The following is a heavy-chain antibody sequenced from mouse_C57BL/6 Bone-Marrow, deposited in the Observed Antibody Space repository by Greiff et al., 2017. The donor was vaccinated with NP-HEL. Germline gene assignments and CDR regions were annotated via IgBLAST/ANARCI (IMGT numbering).Heavy chain of an antibody. Sequence: QVQLQQSGAELVKPGASVKLSCKASGYTFTSYWMHWVKQRPGQGLEWIGMIHPNSGSTNYNEKFKSKATLTVDKSSSPAYMQLSSLTSEDSAVYYCARDYGSSWDGGQGTTLTVAS. D-gene: IGHD1-1*01. CDR1: GYTFTSYW. J-gene: IGHJ2*01. CDR3: ARDYGSSWD. V-gene: IGHV1-64*01. CDR2: IHPNSGST.